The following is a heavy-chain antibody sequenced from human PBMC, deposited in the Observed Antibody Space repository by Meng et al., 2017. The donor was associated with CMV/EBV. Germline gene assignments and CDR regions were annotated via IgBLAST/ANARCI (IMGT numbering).Heavy chain of an antibody. D-gene: IGHD3-3*01. J-gene: IGHJ6*02. V-gene: IGHV4-59*12. CDR1: GGSISSYY. Sequence: SETLSLTCTVSGGSISSYYWSWIRQPPGKGLEWIGYIYYSGSTNYNPSLKSRVTISVDTSKNQFSLKLSSVTAADTAVYYCARGTGRSITIFGVVTHYYYGMDVWGQGTTVTVSS. CDR3: ARGTGRSITIFGVVTHYYYGMDV. CDR2: IYYSGST.